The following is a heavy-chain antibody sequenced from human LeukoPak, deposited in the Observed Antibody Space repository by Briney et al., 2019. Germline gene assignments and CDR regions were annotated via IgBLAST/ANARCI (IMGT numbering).Heavy chain of an antibody. CDR1: GGSISSGGYY. D-gene: IGHD2-8*01. CDR2: IYYSGST. J-gene: IGHJ4*02. CDR3: ARGGDCTNGVCSDY. V-gene: IGHV4-31*03. Sequence: SQTLSLTCTVSGGSISSGGYYWSWIRQHPGKGLEWIGYIYYSGSTYYNPSLKSRVTISVDTSKNQFSLKLSSVTAADTAVYYCARGGDCTNGVCSDYWGQGTLVTVSS.